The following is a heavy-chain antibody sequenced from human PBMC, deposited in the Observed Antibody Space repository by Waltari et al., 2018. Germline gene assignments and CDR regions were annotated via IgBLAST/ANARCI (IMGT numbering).Heavy chain of an antibody. CDR1: GGSISHSF. V-gene: IGHV4-59*08. D-gene: IGHD3-22*01. CDR3: ARQRYYYDESGYYHHFDH. CDR2: VYYSGST. Sequence: QVQLQESGPGLVKPAETLSLTCPVSGGSISHSFWSWIRRPPGKGLEWIGYVYYSGSTSYTPSLKSRVTISVDTSKNQVSLNLSSVTAADTAVYYCARQRYYYDESGYYHHFDHWGPGSLVTVSS. J-gene: IGHJ4*02.